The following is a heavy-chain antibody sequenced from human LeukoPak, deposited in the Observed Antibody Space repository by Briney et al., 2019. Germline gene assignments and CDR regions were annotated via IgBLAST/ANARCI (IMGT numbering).Heavy chain of an antibody. CDR1: RYTLTDYY. Sequence: ASVKVSCKASRYTLTDYYMHWVRQAPGQGLEWVGWINPNSGGTNYAQKFQGRVTMTRDTSISTAYMELSRLRSDDTAVYYCARGGWSLGYCSSSSCLDWFDPWGQGTLVTVSS. CDR3: ARGGWSLGYCSSSSCLDWFDP. J-gene: IGHJ5*02. D-gene: IGHD2-2*01. V-gene: IGHV1-2*02. CDR2: INPNSGGT.